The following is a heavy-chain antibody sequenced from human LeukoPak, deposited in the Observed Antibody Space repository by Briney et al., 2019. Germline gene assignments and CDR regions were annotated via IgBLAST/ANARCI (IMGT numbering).Heavy chain of an antibody. Sequence: PGGSLRLSCAASGFTFSSYGMHWVRQAPGKGLEWVAVTWYDGSSKYYADSVKGRFTISRDNSKNTLYLQMSSLRAEDTAVYYCARDRGLYSGYDLSYFDYWGQGTLVTVSS. CDR2: TWYDGSSK. V-gene: IGHV3-33*01. D-gene: IGHD5-12*01. CDR1: GFTFSSYG. CDR3: ARDRGLYSGYDLSYFDY. J-gene: IGHJ4*02.